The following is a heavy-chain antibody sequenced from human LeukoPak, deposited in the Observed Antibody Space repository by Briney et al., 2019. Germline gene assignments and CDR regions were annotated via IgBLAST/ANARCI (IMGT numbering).Heavy chain of an antibody. V-gene: IGHV3-74*03. J-gene: IGHJ4*02. CDR2: IKGDETST. CDR1: GFTFSSYY. D-gene: IGHD5-18*01. CDR3: AMGYRSAYSWDS. Sequence: GGSLRLSCAASGFTFSSYYMFWVRQAPGKGLAWVSTIKGDETSTKYADSVRGRFTVSRDNARNTLYLKLNSLRAEDTAIYYCAMGYRSAYSWDSWGQGTLVTVSS.